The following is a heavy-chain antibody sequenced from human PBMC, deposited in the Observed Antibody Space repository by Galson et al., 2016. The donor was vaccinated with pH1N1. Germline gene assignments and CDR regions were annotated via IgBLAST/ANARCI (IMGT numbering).Heavy chain of an antibody. J-gene: IGHJ5*02. D-gene: IGHD4-17*01. CDR3: AVDTVPNGADH. Sequence: SLRLSCAASGFLVTDRFMSWVRQAPGKRPEWVSIIYPGGGTYYADFLEGRFTISRDTSQNMLFLHMNTLKAEYTALYYCAVDTVPNGADHWGQGTLVTVSS. CDR1: GFLVTDRF. V-gene: IGHV3-53*01. CDR2: IYPGGGT.